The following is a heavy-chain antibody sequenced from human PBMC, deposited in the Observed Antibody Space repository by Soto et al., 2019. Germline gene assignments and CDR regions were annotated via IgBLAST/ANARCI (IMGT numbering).Heavy chain of an antibody. Sequence: SETLSLTCAVYGGSFSGYYWSWIRQPPGKRLERIGEINHSGSTNYNPSLKSRVTISVDTSKNQFSLKLSSVTAADTAVYYCARSRGHYDFWSGYYDYYYYMDVWGKGTTVTVSS. CDR3: ARSRGHYDFWSGYYDYYYYMDV. V-gene: IGHV4-34*01. J-gene: IGHJ6*03. CDR2: INHSGST. D-gene: IGHD3-3*01. CDR1: GGSFSGYY.